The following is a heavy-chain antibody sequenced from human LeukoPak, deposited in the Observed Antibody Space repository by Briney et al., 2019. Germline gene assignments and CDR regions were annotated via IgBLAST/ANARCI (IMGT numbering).Heavy chain of an antibody. D-gene: IGHD5-18*01. CDR2: IIPIFGTA. Sequence: ASVKVSCKASGGTFSSYAISWLRQAPGQGLEWMGGIIPIFGTANYAQKFQGRVTITTDESTSTAYMELSSLRSEDTAVYYCARDLGYSYGSRWFDPWGQGTLVTVSS. J-gene: IGHJ5*02. CDR3: ARDLGYSYGSRWFDP. CDR1: GGTFSSYA. V-gene: IGHV1-69*05.